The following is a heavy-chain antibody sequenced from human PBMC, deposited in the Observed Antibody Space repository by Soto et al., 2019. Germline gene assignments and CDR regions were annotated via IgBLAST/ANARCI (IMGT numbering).Heavy chain of an antibody. J-gene: IGHJ4*02. Sequence: GGSLRLSCAASGFPFTTYGMHWVRQAPGKGLEWVAVIWFDGSEKYYGESAKGRFTISRDNSKNMVYLEMNSLRVEDTALYFCVKDHCGGDCYSDPYFDNWGQGP. CDR1: GFPFTTYG. V-gene: IGHV3-33*06. CDR2: IWFDGSEK. D-gene: IGHD2-21*02. CDR3: VKDHCGGDCYSDPYFDN.